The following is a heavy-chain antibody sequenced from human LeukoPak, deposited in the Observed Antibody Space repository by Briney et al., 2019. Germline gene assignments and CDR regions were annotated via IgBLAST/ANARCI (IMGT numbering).Heavy chain of an antibody. CDR1: GGTFSSYA. J-gene: IGHJ4*02. CDR2: IIPIFGTA. V-gene: IGHV1-69*05. CDR3: ARDRDYYDSSGYYGY. Sequence: SVKVSCKASGGTFSSYAISWVLQAPGQGLEWMGGIIPIFGTANYAQKFQGRVTITTDESTSTAYMELSSLRSEDTAVYYCARDRDYYDSSGYYGYWGQGTLVTVSS. D-gene: IGHD3-22*01.